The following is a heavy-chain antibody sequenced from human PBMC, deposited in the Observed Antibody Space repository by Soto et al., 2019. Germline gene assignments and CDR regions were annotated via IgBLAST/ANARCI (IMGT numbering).Heavy chain of an antibody. V-gene: IGHV4-31*03. CDR3: ARGYRQSGYSSSWVFDY. CDR1: GGSINRGGYY. CDR2: MYYSGST. J-gene: IGHJ4*02. Sequence: QVQLRASGPGLVQPSQTLSLTCTVSGGSINRGGYYWNWIRQPPGNGLEWLGYMYYSGSTYSNPFRRSRGIISADTSENHFSRKLSAVTAADTAVYFCARGYRQSGYSSSWVFDYWGQGTLVNVSA. D-gene: IGHD6-13*01.